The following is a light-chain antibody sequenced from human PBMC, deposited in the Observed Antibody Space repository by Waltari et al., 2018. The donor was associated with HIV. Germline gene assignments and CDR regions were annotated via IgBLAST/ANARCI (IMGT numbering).Light chain of an antibody. J-gene: IGLJ2*01. V-gene: IGLV2-14*03. CDR1: TSDFGSYNF. CDR2: RVT. CDR3: STHTGNDTLV. Sequence: QSALTQPASVYEFPGQSVTISCTGTTSDFGSYNFVSWYQQPPTNVPKVIIYRVTSRPAWPPPRSAGSKSGNTASLTISGLRADDEALYYCSTHTGNDTLVFGGGTKLTVL.